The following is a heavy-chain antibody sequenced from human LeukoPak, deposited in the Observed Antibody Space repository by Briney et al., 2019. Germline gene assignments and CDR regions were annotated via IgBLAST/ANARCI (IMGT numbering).Heavy chain of an antibody. CDR3: ARGLSPYYYYYMDV. Sequence: PSETLSLTCAVYGGSFSGYYWSWIRQPPGKGLDWIGEINHSGSTNYNPSLKSRVTISVDTSKNQFSLKLSSVTAADTAVYYCARGLSPYYYYYMDVWGKGTTVTVSS. J-gene: IGHJ6*03. V-gene: IGHV4-34*01. CDR1: GGSFSGYY. CDR2: INHSGST. D-gene: IGHD3-16*02.